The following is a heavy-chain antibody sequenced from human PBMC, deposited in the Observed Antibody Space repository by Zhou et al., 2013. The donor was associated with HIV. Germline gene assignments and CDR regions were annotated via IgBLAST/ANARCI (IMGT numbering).Heavy chain of an antibody. Sequence: QVQLVQSGAEVKKPGASVKVSCKASGYTFTGHDVNWVRQTRGQGLEWMGWLNPNSGYTVYVQKFQGRVSMTADTSTNTAYMEVSGLTSEDTAVYYCARGFFYGSGSYPCYFDYWGQGTLVTVSS. D-gene: IGHD3-10*01. V-gene: IGHV1-8*01. CDR3: ARGFFYGSGSYPCYFDY. J-gene: IGHJ4*02. CDR1: GYTFTGHD. CDR2: LNPNSGYT.